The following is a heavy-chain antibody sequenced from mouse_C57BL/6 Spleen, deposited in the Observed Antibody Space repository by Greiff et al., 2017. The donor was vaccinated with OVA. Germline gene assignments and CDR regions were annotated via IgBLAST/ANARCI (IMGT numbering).Heavy chain of an antibody. CDR1: GFTFSSYA. J-gene: IGHJ2*01. Sequence: EVQVVESGGGLVKPGGSLKLSCAASGFTFSSYAMSWVRQTPEKRLEWVATISDGGSYTYYPGNVKGRFTISRDNAKNNLYLQMSHLKSEDTAMYYCAIGLRAFDYWGQGTTLTVSS. CDR2: ISDGGSYT. V-gene: IGHV5-4*01. D-gene: IGHD2-2*01. CDR3: AIGLRAFDY.